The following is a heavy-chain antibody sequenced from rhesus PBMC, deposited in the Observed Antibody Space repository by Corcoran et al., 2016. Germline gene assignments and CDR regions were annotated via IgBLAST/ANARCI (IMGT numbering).Heavy chain of an antibody. CDR2: INPSNGKP. V-gene: IGHV1S9*01. CDR3: TRDAIAAYWFDY. D-gene: IGHD6-31*01. CDR1: GYTFTSYY. J-gene: IGHJ4*01. Sequence: QVQLVQSGAEVKKPGASVKLSCKASGYTFTSYYIKWGRQAPGQVLEWRGCINPSNGKPGDAQKFQGRVTMTRDTSTSTAYMELSSLRSEDTAVYYCTRDAIAAYWFDYWGQGVLVTVSS.